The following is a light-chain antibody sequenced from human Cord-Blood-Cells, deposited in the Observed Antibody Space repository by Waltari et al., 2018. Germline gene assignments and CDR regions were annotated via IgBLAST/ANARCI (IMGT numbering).Light chain of an antibody. V-gene: IGLV1-40*01. CDR2: GNS. CDR1: SSNIGAGYD. J-gene: IGLJ1*01. CDR3: QSYDSSLSVYV. Sequence: QSVLTQPPSVSGAPGQRVTISCTGSSSNIGAGYDVHWYQQLPGTAPNILIYGNSNRPSGVPDRFSGSKSGTSASLAITVLQAEDEADYYCQSYDSSLSVYVFGTGTKVTVL.